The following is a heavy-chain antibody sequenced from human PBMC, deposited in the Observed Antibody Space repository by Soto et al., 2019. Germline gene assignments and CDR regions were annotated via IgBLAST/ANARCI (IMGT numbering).Heavy chain of an antibody. CDR1: GFTFSRYW. D-gene: IGHD1-1*01. Sequence: SLRLSCAASGFTFSRYWMSWVRQAPGKGLEWVANIKQDGSEKYYVDSVKGRFSISRDNAKNPLYLQMNSLRADDTAGYYCSRAELAGSSTCGQGTMVTV. CDR3: SRAELAGSST. CDR2: IKQDGSEK. J-gene: IGHJ3*01. V-gene: IGHV3-7*03.